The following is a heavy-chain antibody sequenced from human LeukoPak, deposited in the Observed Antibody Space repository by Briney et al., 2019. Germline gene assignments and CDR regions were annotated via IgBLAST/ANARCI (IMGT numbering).Heavy chain of an antibody. Sequence: SETLSLTCAVSGASISSSTDYWGWIRQPPGKGLEWIGYIYYSGSTNYNPSLKSRVTISIDTSKNQFSLKLSSVTAADTAVYYCARAVVGATDFDYWGQGTLVTVSS. CDR2: IYYSGST. V-gene: IGHV4-61*05. J-gene: IGHJ4*02. CDR1: GASISSSTDY. CDR3: ARAVVGATDFDY. D-gene: IGHD1-26*01.